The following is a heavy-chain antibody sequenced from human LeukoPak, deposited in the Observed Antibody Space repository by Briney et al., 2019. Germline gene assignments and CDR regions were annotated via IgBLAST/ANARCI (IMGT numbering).Heavy chain of an antibody. V-gene: IGHV4-59*08. CDR1: GSISSYY. CDR2: SYYTGRP. J-gene: IGHJ4*02. Sequence: SETLSLTCTVSGSISSYYWSWIRQAPGKGLEWIGHSYYTGRPNHNPSLKSRVTISLDTPKNQFSLTLSSVTAADTAVYYCAGVRSTVGWRSFDYWGQGILVTVPS. D-gene: IGHD4-23*01. CDR3: AGVRSTVGWRSFDY.